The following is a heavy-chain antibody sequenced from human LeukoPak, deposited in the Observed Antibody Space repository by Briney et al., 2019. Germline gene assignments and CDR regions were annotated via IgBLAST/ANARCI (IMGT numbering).Heavy chain of an antibody. CDR1: SGSISSSSYY. J-gene: IGHJ4*02. Sequence: SETLSLTCTVSSGSISSSSYYWGWIRQPPGKGLEWIGSIYYSGSTYYNPSLKSRVTISVDTSKNQFSLKLSSVTAADTAVYYCARLGGGSGSYYNFPAEYYFDYWGQGTLVTVSS. V-gene: IGHV4-39*07. CDR2: IYYSGST. CDR3: ARLGGGSGSYYNFPAEYYFDY. D-gene: IGHD3-10*01.